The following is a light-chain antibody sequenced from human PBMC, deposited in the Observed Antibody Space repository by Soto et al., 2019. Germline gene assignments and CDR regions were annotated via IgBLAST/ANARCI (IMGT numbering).Light chain of an antibody. CDR3: CSYAGSYTWV. CDR2: AVN. V-gene: IGLV2-11*01. Sequence: QSALTQPRSVSGSPGQSVTISCTGTSSDVGDYNYVSSYQQHPGKAPKLLIYAVNMRPSGVPDLFSGSKSGNTASLTISGLQAEDEADYSCCSYAGSYTWVFGGGTKLTVL. J-gene: IGLJ3*02. CDR1: SSDVGDYNY.